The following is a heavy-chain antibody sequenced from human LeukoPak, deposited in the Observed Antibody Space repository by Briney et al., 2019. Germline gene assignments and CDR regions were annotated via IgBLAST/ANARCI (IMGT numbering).Heavy chain of an antibody. D-gene: IGHD3-3*01. V-gene: IGHV4-59*01. Sequence: PSETLSLTCTVSGGSISSDYWSWIRQPPGKGLEWIGYIYYSGSTNYNPSLKSRVTISVDTSKNQFSLKLSSVTAADTAVYYCARGLSYDFWSGYSYYYYGMDVWGQGTTVTVSS. CDR1: GGSISSDY. J-gene: IGHJ6*02. CDR3: ARGLSYDFWSGYSYYYYGMDV. CDR2: IYYSGST.